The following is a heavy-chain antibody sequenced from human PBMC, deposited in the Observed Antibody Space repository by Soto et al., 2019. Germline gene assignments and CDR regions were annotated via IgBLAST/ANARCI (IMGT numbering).Heavy chain of an antibody. CDR1: GFTFSSYG. D-gene: IGHD5-18*01. J-gene: IGHJ4*02. CDR3: ARDVGRGYSYGHLDF. Sequence: VQLVESGGGVVQPGKSLRLSCAASGFTFSSYGMHWVRQAPGKGLEWVAVIWYDGSNKYYAESMKGRFTISRDNSKNTLYLQMNSLRAEDTAVYYCARDVGRGYSYGHLDFWGQGTLVTVSS. V-gene: IGHV3-33*01. CDR2: IWYDGSNK.